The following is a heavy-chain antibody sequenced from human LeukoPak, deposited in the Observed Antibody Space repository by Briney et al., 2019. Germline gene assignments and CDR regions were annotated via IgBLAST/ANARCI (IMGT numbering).Heavy chain of an antibody. J-gene: IGHJ4*02. Sequence: PSETLSLTCTVSGGSISSSRYYWGWIRQPPGKGLEWIGSIYYSGSTYYNPSLKSRVTISVDTSKNQFSLKLSSVTAADTAVYYCARSAPYDYGDYYLRRGVNYFDYWGQGTLVTVSS. V-gene: IGHV4-39*07. CDR1: GGSISSSRYY. CDR2: IYYSGST. D-gene: IGHD4-17*01. CDR3: ARSAPYDYGDYYLRRGVNYFDY.